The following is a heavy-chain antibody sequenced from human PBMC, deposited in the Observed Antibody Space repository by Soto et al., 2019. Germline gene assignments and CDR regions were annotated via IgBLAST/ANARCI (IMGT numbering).Heavy chain of an antibody. Sequence: SETLSLTCAVYGGSFSGYYWSWIRQPPGKGLEWIGEINHSGSTNYNPSLKSRVTISVDTSKNQFSLKLSSVTAADTAVYYCARLSGYSSSCYLDYWGQGILVTVS. CDR1: GGSFSGYY. CDR2: INHSGST. J-gene: IGHJ4*02. D-gene: IGHD6-13*01. V-gene: IGHV4-34*01. CDR3: ARLSGYSSSCYLDY.